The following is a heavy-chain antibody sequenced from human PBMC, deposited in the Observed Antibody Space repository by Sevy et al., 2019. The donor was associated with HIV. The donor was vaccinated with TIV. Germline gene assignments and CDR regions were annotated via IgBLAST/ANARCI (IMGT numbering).Heavy chain of an antibody. CDR1: GFTFSDYW. CDR3: ARHSYSGFDHDSDC. CDR2: IKKDGSEK. D-gene: IGHD5-12*01. J-gene: IGHJ4*02. Sequence: GGSLRLSCAAAGFTFSDYWMSWVRQAPGKGLEWVANIKKDGSEKYYVDSVRGRFTISRDNAKNSLYLQMSSLRAEDTAMYFCARHSYSGFDHDSDCWGQGTLVTVSS. V-gene: IGHV3-7*01.